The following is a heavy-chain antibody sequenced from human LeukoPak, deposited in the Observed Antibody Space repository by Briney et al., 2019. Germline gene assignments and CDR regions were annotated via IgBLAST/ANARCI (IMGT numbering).Heavy chain of an antibody. D-gene: IGHD3-10*01. CDR2: IYTSGST. CDR3: ARAPYYGSGSSNAFDI. J-gene: IGHJ3*02. CDR1: GGSISSYY. V-gene: IGHV4-4*07. Sequence: PSETLSLTCTVSGGSISSYYWSWIRQPAGKGLEWIGRIYTSGSTNYNPSLKSRVTMSVDTSKNQFSLKLSSVTAADTAVYYCARAPYYGSGSSNAFDIWGQGTMVTVSS.